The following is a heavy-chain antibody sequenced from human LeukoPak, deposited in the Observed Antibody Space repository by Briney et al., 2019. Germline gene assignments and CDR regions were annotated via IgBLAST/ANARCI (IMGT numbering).Heavy chain of an antibody. CDR1: GYSISSGYY. CDR3: AKDRGIAAACLLDY. CDR2: ISWNSGSI. D-gene: IGHD6-13*01. J-gene: IGHJ4*02. Sequence: LSLTCTVSGYSISSGYYWGWIRQPPGKGLEWVSGISWNSGSIGYADSVKGRFTISRDNAKNSLYLQMNSLRAEDTALYYCAKDRGIAAACLLDYWGQGTLVTVSS. V-gene: IGHV3-9*01.